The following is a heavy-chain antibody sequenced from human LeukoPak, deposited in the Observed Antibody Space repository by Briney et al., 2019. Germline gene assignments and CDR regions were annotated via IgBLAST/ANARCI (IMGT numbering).Heavy chain of an antibody. CDR3: ARGIMRAVASIGNWFDP. Sequence: SETLFLTCTVSGGSISSYYWSWIRQPAGKGLEWIGRIYTSGSTNYNPSLKSRVTMSVDTSKNQFSLKLSSVTAADTAVYYCARGIMRAVASIGNWFDPWGQGTLVTVSS. V-gene: IGHV4-4*07. D-gene: IGHD6-19*01. J-gene: IGHJ5*02. CDR1: GGSISSYY. CDR2: IYTSGST.